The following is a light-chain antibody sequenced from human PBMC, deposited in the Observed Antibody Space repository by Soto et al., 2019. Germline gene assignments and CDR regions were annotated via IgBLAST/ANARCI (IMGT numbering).Light chain of an antibody. CDR2: AAS. V-gene: IGKV1-27*01. J-gene: IGKJ1*01. Sequence: IQLTQSPSSLSASVGDRVTVTCRASQDISSYLAWYQQKPGKAPKLLIYAASTLQSGVPSRFSGSGSGTDFTLTISSLQPEDVATYYCQKYNSAPWTFGQGTKVDI. CDR3: QKYNSAPWT. CDR1: QDISSY.